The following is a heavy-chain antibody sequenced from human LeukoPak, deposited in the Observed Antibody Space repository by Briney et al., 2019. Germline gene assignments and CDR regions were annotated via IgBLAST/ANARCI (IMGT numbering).Heavy chain of an antibody. CDR1: GFTFDDYG. J-gene: IGHJ4*02. D-gene: IGHD5-12*01. CDR2: ISGSGGST. V-gene: IGHV3-23*01. Sequence: PGGSLRLSCAASGFTFDDYGMSWVRQAPGKGLEWVSAISGSGGSTYYADSVKGRFTISRDNSKNTLYLQMNSLRAEDTAVYYCAKVKVATTKYYFDYWGQETLVTVSS. CDR3: AKVKVATTKYYFDY.